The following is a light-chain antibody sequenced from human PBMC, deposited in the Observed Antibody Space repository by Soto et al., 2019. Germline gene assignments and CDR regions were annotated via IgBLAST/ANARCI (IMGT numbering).Light chain of an antibody. CDR3: QQYYSFPFT. J-gene: IGKJ3*01. V-gene: IGKV1-17*01. Sequence: DIQMTQSPSSLSASVGDRVTITCRASQGIRNDLGWYQQKPGKAPELLIYAASTLQSGVPSRFSGSGSGPDFTLTISCLQSEDFATYYCQQYYSFPFTFGPGTKVDIK. CDR2: AAS. CDR1: QGIRND.